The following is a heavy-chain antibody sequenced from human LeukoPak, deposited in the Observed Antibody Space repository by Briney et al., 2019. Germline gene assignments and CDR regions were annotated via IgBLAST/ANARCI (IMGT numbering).Heavy chain of an antibody. CDR2: IYPGDSAT. CDR3: ARHGSQWLENWFDP. CDR1: GYSFSSYW. V-gene: IGHV5-51*01. Sequence: GESLKISCKGSGYSFSSYWIGWVRQMPGKGLEWMGIIYPGDSATRYSPSFQGQVTISAHKSISTAYLQWSSLKASDTAMYYCARHGSQWLENWFDPWGQGTLVAVSS. D-gene: IGHD6-19*01. J-gene: IGHJ5*02.